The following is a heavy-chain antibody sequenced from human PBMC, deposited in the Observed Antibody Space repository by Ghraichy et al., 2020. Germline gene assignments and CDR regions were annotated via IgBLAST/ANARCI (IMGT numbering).Heavy chain of an antibody. CDR1: GGTFSSYA. CDR2: IIPILGIA. Sequence: SVKVSCKASGGTFSSYAISWVRQAPGQGLEWMGSIIPILGIANYAQKFQGRVTITADKSTSTAYMELSSLRSEDTAVYYCARQMTTVTTREIWFDPWGQGTLVTVSS. D-gene: IGHD4-17*01. V-gene: IGHV1-69*04. CDR3: ARQMTTVTTREIWFDP. J-gene: IGHJ5*02.